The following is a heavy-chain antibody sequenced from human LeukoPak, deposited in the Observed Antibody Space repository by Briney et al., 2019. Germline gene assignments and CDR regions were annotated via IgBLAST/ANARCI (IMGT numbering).Heavy chain of an antibody. V-gene: IGHV3-30*02. CDR3: STIGDYYGSAELDAFDI. Sequence: GGSLRLSCAASGFAFSTYGMHWVRQAPGKGLEWVAFIRFDGTNKHYADSVKGRFIISRDNSKNTLYLQMNSLRAEGTAVYYCSTIGDYYGSAELDAFDIWGQGTMVTVSS. CDR2: IRFDGTNK. CDR1: GFAFSTYG. D-gene: IGHD3-10*01. J-gene: IGHJ3*02.